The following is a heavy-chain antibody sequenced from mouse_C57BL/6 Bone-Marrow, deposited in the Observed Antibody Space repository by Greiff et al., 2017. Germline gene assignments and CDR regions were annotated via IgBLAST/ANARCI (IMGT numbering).Heavy chain of an antibody. Sequence: VQLKESGPELVKPGASVEISCKASGYSFTDYNMNWVKQSNGKSLEWIGVINPNYGTTSYNQKFKGKATLSVDQSSSTAYMQLNSLTSEDSAVYYCARYDYGSSLDYWDQGTTLTVTS. CDR1: GYSFTDYN. V-gene: IGHV1-39*01. D-gene: IGHD1-1*01. CDR3: ARYDYGSSLDY. CDR2: INPNYGTT. J-gene: IGHJ2*01.